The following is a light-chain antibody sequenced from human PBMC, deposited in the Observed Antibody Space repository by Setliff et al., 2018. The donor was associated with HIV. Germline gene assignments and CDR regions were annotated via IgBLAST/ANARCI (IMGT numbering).Light chain of an antibody. CDR1: SSDVGGSNY. CDR2: EVS. V-gene: IGLV2-14*01. Sequence: QSALAQPASVSGSPGQSITISCTGTSSDVGGSNYVSWYQQHPGKAPKLMIYEVSNRPSWVSNRFSGSKSGNTASLTIPGLQAEDEADYYCSSYTFSSTPYVFGTGTKVTVL. CDR3: SSYTFSSTPYV. J-gene: IGLJ1*01.